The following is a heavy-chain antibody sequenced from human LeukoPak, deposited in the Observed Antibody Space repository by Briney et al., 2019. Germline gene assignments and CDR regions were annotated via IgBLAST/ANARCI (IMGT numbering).Heavy chain of an antibody. CDR3: ARSSIIAAAGPYYFDY. CDR1: GYTFTSYA. D-gene: IGHD6-13*01. J-gene: IGHJ4*02. V-gene: IGHV1-3*03. CDR2: INAGNGNT. Sequence: ASVKVSCKASGYTFTSYAMHWVRQAPGQRLEWMGWINAGNGNTKYSQEFQGRVTMTRDMSTSTVYMELSSLRSEDTAVYYCARSSIIAAAGPYYFDYWGQGTLVTVSS.